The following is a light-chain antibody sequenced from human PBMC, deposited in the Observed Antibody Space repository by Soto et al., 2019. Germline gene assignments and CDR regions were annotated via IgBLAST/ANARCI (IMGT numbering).Light chain of an antibody. J-gene: IGKJ3*01. V-gene: IGKV1-9*01. Sequence: DIQLTQSPSFLSASVGDRVTITCRASQGISSYLAWYQQKPGIAPKLLIYAASTLQSGVPSRFSGSGSGTEFTLTISSLQPEDFASYYCQQFYDYPLTFGPGTKVDIK. CDR3: QQFYDYPLT. CDR2: AAS. CDR1: QGISSY.